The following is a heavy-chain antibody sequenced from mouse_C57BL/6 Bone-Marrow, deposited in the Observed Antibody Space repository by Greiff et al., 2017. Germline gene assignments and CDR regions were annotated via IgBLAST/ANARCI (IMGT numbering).Heavy chain of an antibody. CDR3: TLYYDYGPSY. J-gene: IGHJ4*01. D-gene: IGHD2-4*01. V-gene: IGHV1-5*01. CDR2: IYPGNSDT. Sequence: EVQLQQSGTVLARPGASVKMSCKTSGYTFTSYWMHWVKQRPGQGLEWIGAIYPGNSDTSSNQKFKGKAKLTAVTSASTASMELSSLTNGGSALYYCTLYYDYGPSYWGQGTSVTVSS. CDR1: GYTFTSYW.